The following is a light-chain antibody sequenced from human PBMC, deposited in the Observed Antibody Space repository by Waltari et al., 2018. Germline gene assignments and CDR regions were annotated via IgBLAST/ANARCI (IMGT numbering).Light chain of an antibody. CDR1: TLGDKY. Sequence: SYELTQPPSVSVSPGQTASITCSGATLGDKYACWYQQKPGQSPVLVIYQDSKRPSGIPERFSGSNSGNTATLTISGTQAMDEADYYCQAWDSILVVFGGGTKLTVL. J-gene: IGLJ2*01. CDR2: QDS. CDR3: QAWDSILVV. V-gene: IGLV3-1*01.